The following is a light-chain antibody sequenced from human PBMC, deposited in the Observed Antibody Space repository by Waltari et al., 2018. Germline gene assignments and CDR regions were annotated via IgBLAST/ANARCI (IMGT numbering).Light chain of an antibody. CDR2: AAS. V-gene: IGKV1-NL1*01. CDR3: QQYYNTPPWT. Sequence: QMTQSPSSLSASVGDRVTITCRASQDIRFSLVWYQQKPGKAPKLLLFAASRLESGVPSRFSGSGSGTEYTLTISSLQPEDFATYYCQQYYNTPPWTFGQGTKVEIK. CDR1: QDIRFS. J-gene: IGKJ1*01.